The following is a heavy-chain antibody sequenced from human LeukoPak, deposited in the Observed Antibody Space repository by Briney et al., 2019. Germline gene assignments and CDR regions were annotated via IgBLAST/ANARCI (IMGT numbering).Heavy chain of an antibody. D-gene: IGHD2-2*02. CDR1: GFTFSTYW. J-gene: IGHJ3*01. V-gene: IGHV3-7*03. CDR3: AMKAVPRPRLYDAFDF. Sequence: GGSLRLSCAASGFTFSTYWMSWFRQAPGKGLEWVANINQDGGKTYYVDSVQGRFTISRDNAKNSLYLQMNSLRADDTAVYYCAMKAVPRPRLYDAFDFWGQGTVVTVSS. CDR2: INQDGGKT.